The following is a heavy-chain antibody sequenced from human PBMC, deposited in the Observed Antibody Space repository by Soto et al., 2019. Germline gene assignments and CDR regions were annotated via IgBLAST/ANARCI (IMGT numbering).Heavy chain of an antibody. J-gene: IGHJ4*01. Sequence: LXLSCAASGFTLSTYERTWVRQAPGKGLEWFSYIGSGGTIFYADSVKGRFTISRDNARNSLYLQMNSLRDEDTAVYYCARGGYYWDNWGRGSLVTVSS. CDR2: IGSGGTI. D-gene: IGHD3-3*01. CDR1: GFTLSTYE. CDR3: ARGGYYWDN. V-gene: IGHV3-48*03.